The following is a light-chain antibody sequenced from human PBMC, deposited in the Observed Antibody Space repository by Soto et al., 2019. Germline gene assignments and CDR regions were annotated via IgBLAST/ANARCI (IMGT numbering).Light chain of an antibody. V-gene: IGKV1-5*03. CDR1: QNIGSW. CDR2: KAS. CDR3: QQYDKYSPAA. Sequence: DIQMTQSPSTLSASVGDRVTITCRASQNIGSWLAWYQQKPGQAPKLLIYKASILDSGVPSRFVCSGSWKEFTRNISSLQPDDSATYYCQQYDKYSPAAFGPGPKVEI. J-gene: IGKJ1*01.